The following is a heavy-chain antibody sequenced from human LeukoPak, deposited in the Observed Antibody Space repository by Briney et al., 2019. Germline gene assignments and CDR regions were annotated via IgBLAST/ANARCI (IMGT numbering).Heavy chain of an antibody. D-gene: IGHD3-16*01. V-gene: IGHV3-11*01. Sequence: GGSLRLSCAASGFSFSDQYMSWIRQAPGKGLEWIAYIGPTGSKTSYVESVKGRFIISRDNAENSLYLQMNSLRADDTGVYYCARGGNWFDPWGQGTLVTVSS. J-gene: IGHJ5*02. CDR1: GFSFSDQY. CDR3: ARGGNWFDP. CDR2: IGPTGSKT.